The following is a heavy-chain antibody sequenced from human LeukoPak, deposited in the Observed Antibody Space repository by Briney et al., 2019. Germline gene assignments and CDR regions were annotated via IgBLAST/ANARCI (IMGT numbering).Heavy chain of an antibody. CDR2: IYYSGST. D-gene: IGHD3-10*01. Sequence: PSETLSLTCTVSGGSISSYYWSWIRQPPGKGLEGIGYIYYSGSTNNNPSLKSRVTISVDTSKNQFSLKLSSVTAADTAVYYCAREGYGSGSYFDYWGQGTLVTVSS. CDR3: AREGYGSGSYFDY. J-gene: IGHJ4*02. CDR1: GGSISSYY. V-gene: IGHV4-59*01.